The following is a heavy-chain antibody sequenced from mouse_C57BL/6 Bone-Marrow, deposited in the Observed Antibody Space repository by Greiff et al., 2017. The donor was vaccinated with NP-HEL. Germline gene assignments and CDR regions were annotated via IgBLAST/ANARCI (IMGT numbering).Heavy chain of an antibody. CDR2: INPNNGGT. V-gene: IGHV1-26*01. D-gene: IGHD6-1*01. Sequence: VQLQQSGPELVKPGASVKISCKASGYTFTDYYMNWVKQSHGKSLEWIGDINPNNGGTSYNQKFKGKATLTVDKSSSTAYMELRSLTSEDSAVYYCARWQPLYAMDYWGQGTSVTVSS. CDR3: ARWQPLYAMDY. J-gene: IGHJ4*01. CDR1: GYTFTDYY.